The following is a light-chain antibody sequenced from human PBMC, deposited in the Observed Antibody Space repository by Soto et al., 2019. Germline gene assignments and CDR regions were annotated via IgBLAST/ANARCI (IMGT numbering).Light chain of an antibody. Sequence: IQMTHSPSSLSASVGYRVTITFRASQSISSYLNWYQQKPGKAPKLLIYAASSLQSGVPSRFSGSGSGTDFTLTISSLQPEDFATYYCQQSYSTPRTFGQGTRLEI. CDR2: AAS. J-gene: IGKJ5*01. V-gene: IGKV1-39*01. CDR3: QQSYSTPRT. CDR1: QSISSY.